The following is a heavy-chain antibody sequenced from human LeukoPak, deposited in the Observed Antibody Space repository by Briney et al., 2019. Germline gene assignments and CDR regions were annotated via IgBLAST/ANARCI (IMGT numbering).Heavy chain of an antibody. V-gene: IGHV1-69*01. CDR1: GGTFSSYA. Sequence: SVKVSCKASGGTFSSYAISWVRQAPGQGLEWMGGIIPIFGTANYAQKFQGRVTITADESTSTAYMELSSLRSEDTAVYYCARVHCSSTSCYSPGDYYYYMDVWGKGTTVTVS. CDR2: IIPIFGTA. D-gene: IGHD2-2*01. CDR3: ARVHCSSTSCYSPGDYYYYMDV. J-gene: IGHJ6*03.